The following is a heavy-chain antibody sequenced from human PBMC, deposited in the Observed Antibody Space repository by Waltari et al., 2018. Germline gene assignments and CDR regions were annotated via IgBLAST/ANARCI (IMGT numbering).Heavy chain of an antibody. CDR2: INPRGTT. V-gene: IGHV4-34*01. CDR1: GGSFTFFY. J-gene: IGHJ5*02. D-gene: IGHD1-26*01. CDR3: ARADRGPRSGSSATPAWGP. Sequence: QVQLQQWGAGLLKPSETLSLTCAVSGGSFTFFYWTWIRQPPGKGREWIGDINPRGTTDIGPSLRSRVSISADTSKNRFSLKLTSVRAADTAVYYCARADRGPRSGSSATPAWGPWGQGTLVTVSS.